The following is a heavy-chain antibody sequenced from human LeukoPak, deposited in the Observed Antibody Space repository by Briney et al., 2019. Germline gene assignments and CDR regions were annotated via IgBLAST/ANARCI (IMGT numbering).Heavy chain of an antibody. Sequence: SETLSLTCTVSGGSISSYYWSWIRQPAGKGLEWIGRIYTSGSTNYNPSLKSRVTMSVDTSKNRFSLKLSSVTAADTAVYYCARGLNDLGYCSSTSCWGWFDPWGQGTLVTVSS. D-gene: IGHD2-2*01. V-gene: IGHV4-4*07. CDR3: ARGLNDLGYCSSTSCWGWFDP. CDR1: GGSISSYY. CDR2: IYTSGST. J-gene: IGHJ5*02.